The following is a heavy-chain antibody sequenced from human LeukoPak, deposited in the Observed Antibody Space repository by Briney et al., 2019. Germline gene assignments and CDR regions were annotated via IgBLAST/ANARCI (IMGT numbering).Heavy chain of an antibody. J-gene: IGHJ4*02. CDR2: ISGSSSSI. CDR1: GFTFSSYS. D-gene: IGHD2-21*02. Sequence: GGSLRLSCAASGFTFSSYSMSWVRQAPGKGLEWVSAISGSSSSIYYADSVKGRFTISRDNAKNSLYLQMNSLRAEDRAVYYCAIIVVVTAKGGIDYWGQGTLVTVSS. CDR3: AIIVVVTAKGGIDY. V-gene: IGHV3-21*01.